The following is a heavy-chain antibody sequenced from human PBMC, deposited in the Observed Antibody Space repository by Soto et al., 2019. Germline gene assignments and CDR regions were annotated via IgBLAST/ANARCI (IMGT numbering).Heavy chain of an antibody. CDR1: GYTFTSYW. Sequence: GESLQISCKGSGYTFTSYWLGWVRQMPGEGLEWMGVIYPSDSDIRYSPSFQGKVTISADKSITTAYLQWSSLKAADTAMYYCVRSGTSSGRFSDYWGQGTLVTVSS. J-gene: IGHJ4*02. V-gene: IGHV5-51*01. CDR2: IYPSDSDI. CDR3: VRSGTSSGRFSDY. D-gene: IGHD2-15*01.